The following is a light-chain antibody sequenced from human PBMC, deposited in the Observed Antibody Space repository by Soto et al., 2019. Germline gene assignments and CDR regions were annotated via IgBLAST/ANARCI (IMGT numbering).Light chain of an antibody. CDR3: QSYDSSLSEV. CDR1: SSNIGAGYD. V-gene: IGLV1-40*01. Sequence: QSVLTQPPSVSGAPGQRVTISCTGSSSNIGAGYDVHWYQQLPGTAPKLLIYGNSNRPSGVPDRVSGSKSGTSASLAITGLQAEDEADYSCQSYDSSLSEVFGGGTKLTVL. J-gene: IGLJ2*01. CDR2: GNS.